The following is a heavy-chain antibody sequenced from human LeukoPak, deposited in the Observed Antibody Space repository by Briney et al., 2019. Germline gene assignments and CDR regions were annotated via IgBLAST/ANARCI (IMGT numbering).Heavy chain of an antibody. CDR1: GFTFSHYS. CDR2: ILYDGSNK. J-gene: IGHJ4*02. Sequence: GGSLRLSCVASGFTFSHYSLHWVRQAPGKGPEWVAVILYDGSNKDYAASVKGRFTISRDDSKNTLYLQINSLRAEDTAMYYCARDGLTGTTDGTLDYWGQGTLVTVSS. D-gene: IGHD1-20*01. V-gene: IGHV3-30*04. CDR3: ARDGLTGTTDGTLDY.